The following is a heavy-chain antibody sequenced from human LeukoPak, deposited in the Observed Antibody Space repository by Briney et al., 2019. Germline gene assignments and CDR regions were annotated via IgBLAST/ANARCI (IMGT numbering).Heavy chain of an antibody. D-gene: IGHD2-21*02. J-gene: IGHJ3*02. CDR1: GFSFGSFA. CDR3: ARDPGAYCGGDCFAFDI. Sequence: GGSLRLSCAASGFSFGSFAMSWVRQAPGKGLEWVSGIIGSGGTTFYADSVKGRFTISRDNSKNTLYLQMNSLRAEDTAVYYCARDPGAYCGGDCFAFDIWGQGTMVTVSS. V-gene: IGHV3-23*01. CDR2: IIGSGGTT.